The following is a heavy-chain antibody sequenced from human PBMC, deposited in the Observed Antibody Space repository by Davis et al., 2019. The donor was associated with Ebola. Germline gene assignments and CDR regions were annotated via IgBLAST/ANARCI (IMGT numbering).Heavy chain of an antibody. D-gene: IGHD6-19*01. CDR2: ISAYNGNT. V-gene: IGHV1-18*04. Sequence: ASVKVSCKASGYTFTSYGISWVRQAPGQGLEWMGWISAYNGNTNYAQKLQGRVTVTRDTSTSTVYMELSSLRSEDTAVYYCARDPRSGWTLYYWGQGTLVTVSS. J-gene: IGHJ4*02. CDR1: GYTFTSYG. CDR3: ARDPRSGWTLYY.